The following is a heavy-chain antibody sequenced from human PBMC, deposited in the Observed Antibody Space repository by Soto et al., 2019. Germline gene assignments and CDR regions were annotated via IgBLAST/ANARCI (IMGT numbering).Heavy chain of an antibody. Sequence: QVQLVQSGAEVKKPGASVKVSCKASGYTFTDYGISWVRQAPGQGLEWMGWISPYNGNTNYAQKLQGRVTMTTDTSTSTAYMELRSLRFDDTAVYYCARDLPRAIVIVSDTHFDCWGQGTLVTVSS. V-gene: IGHV1-18*01. CDR1: GYTFTDYG. CDR3: ARDLPRAIVIVSDTHFDC. D-gene: IGHD3-22*01. J-gene: IGHJ4*02. CDR2: ISPYNGNT.